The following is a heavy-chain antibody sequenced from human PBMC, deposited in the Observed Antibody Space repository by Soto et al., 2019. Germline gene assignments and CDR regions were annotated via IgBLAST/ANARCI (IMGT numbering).Heavy chain of an antibody. J-gene: IGHJ3*02. V-gene: IGHV4-4*07. CDR2: IYTSGST. CDR3: ARDKNKYYDSSGYYAFDI. CDR1: GGSISSYY. Sequence: SETLSLTCTVSGGSISSYYWSWIRQPAGKGLEWIGRIYTSGSTNYNPSLKSRVTMSVDTSKNQFSLKLSSVTAADTAVYYCARDKNKYYDSSGYYAFDIWGQGTMVTVSS. D-gene: IGHD3-22*01.